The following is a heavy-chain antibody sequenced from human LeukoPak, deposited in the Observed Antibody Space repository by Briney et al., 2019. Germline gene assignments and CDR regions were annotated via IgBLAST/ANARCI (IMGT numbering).Heavy chain of an antibody. CDR3: AKVYSCLWIGYCSSTSSNELDY. CDR2: ISYDGSNK. Sequence: GGSLRLSCAASGFTFSSYGMHWVRQAPGKGLEWVAVISYDGSNKYYADSVKGRFTISRDNSKNTLYLQMNSLRAEDTAVYYCAKVYSCLWIGYCSSTSSNELDYWGQGTLVTVSS. V-gene: IGHV3-30*18. D-gene: IGHD2-2*01. CDR1: GFTFSSYG. J-gene: IGHJ4*02.